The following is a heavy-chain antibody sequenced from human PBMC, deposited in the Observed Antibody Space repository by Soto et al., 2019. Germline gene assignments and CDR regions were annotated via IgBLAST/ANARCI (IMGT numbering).Heavy chain of an antibody. CDR1: GGSVSGGRYY. Sequence: SETLSLTCTVSGGSVSGGRYYWSWIRQPPGEGLEWIGYIYYSGLTNYSPSLKSRVAISIDTSKNQFSLILSSVTAADTAVYYCVRTPTSPRRFDSWGQGTLVTVSS. CDR2: IYYSGLT. CDR3: VRTPTSPRRFDS. J-gene: IGHJ5*01. D-gene: IGHD2-15*01. V-gene: IGHV4-61*01.